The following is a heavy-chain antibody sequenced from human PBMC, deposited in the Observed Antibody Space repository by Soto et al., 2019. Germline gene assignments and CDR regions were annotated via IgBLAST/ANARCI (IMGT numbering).Heavy chain of an antibody. J-gene: IGHJ2*01. CDR2: ISRYGDFT. CDR3: AKFSFLGYDNRRYLLSIPARRSSDL. V-gene: IGHV3-23*01. Sequence: GGSLRLSCAAYGFTFNIYAMTWVRQAPGKGLEWVSAISRYGDFTYYADSVEGRFTISRDNSKNTLYLQMNSLRAEDTAVYYCAKFSFLGYDNRRYLLSIPARRSSDL. D-gene: IGHD2-15*01. CDR1: GFTFNIYA.